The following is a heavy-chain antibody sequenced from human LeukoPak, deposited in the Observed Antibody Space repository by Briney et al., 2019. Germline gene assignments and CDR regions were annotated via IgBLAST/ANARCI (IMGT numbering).Heavy chain of an antibody. V-gene: IGHV4-34*01. Sequence: SETLSLTCAVYGGSFSGYYWSWIRQPPGKGLEWIGEINHSGSTNYNPSLKSRVTISVDTSKNQFSLKLSSVAAADTAVYYCAIPYCSGGSCCSAFDPWGQGTLVTVSS. D-gene: IGHD2-15*01. CDR2: INHSGST. J-gene: IGHJ5*02. CDR1: GGSFSGYY. CDR3: AIPYCSGGSCCSAFDP.